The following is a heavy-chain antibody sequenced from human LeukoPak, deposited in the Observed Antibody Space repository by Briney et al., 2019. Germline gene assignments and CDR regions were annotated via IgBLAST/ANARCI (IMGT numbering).Heavy chain of an antibody. CDR3: ARGETYGSGSYYPFAY. J-gene: IGHJ4*02. D-gene: IGHD3-10*01. Sequence: GGSLRLSCAASGFTFSDYYMSWIRQAPGKGLEWVSYISSSGSTIYYADSVKGRFTISRDNAKNSLYLQMNSLRAEDTAVYYCARGETYGSGSYYPFAYWGQGTLVTVSS. CDR1: GFTFSDYY. CDR2: ISSSGSTI. V-gene: IGHV3-11*01.